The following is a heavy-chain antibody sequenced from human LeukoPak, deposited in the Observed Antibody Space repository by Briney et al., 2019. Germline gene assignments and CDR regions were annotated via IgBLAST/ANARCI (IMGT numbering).Heavy chain of an antibody. D-gene: IGHD4/OR15-4a*01. CDR1: GGSISSSRYY. CDR2: ISYSGST. CDR3: ARHSDGGNYDDPFDI. V-gene: IGHV4-39*01. Sequence: PSETLSLTCTVSGGSISSSRYYWGWIRQPPGKGLDWIGSISYSGSTYYNSSLKSRLTISVDTSKNQFSLRLSSVTAADTAVYYCARHSDGGNYDDPFDIWGQGTMATVSS. J-gene: IGHJ3*02.